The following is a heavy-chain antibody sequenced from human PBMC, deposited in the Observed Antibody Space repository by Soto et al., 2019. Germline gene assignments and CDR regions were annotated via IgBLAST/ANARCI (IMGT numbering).Heavy chain of an antibody. Sequence: QVQLVESGGGVVQPGRSLRLSCAASGFTFSSYGMHWVRQAPGKGLEWVAVISYDGSNKYYADSVKGRFTISRDNSKNTLYLQMTSLRAEDTAVYYCAKVVRSTSWGYYYYGMDVWGQGTTVTVSS. CDR1: GFTFSSYG. CDR3: AKVVRSTSWGYYYYGMDV. D-gene: IGHD2-2*01. V-gene: IGHV3-30*18. CDR2: ISYDGSNK. J-gene: IGHJ6*02.